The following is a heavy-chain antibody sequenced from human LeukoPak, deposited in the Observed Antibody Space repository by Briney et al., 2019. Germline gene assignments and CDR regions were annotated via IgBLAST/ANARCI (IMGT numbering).Heavy chain of an antibody. CDR1: GDSISSGFY. CDR2: FYHRGST. Sequence: SETLSLTCTISGDSISSGFYWGWIRQPPGSGLEWIGRFYHRGSTYYNPSLKSRVTISVDTSKNQFSLKLNSVTAADTAVYYCAREGTRYFDSRGYLWGQGTLVTVSS. J-gene: IGHJ4*02. CDR3: AREGTRYFDSRGYL. D-gene: IGHD3-22*01. V-gene: IGHV4-38-2*02.